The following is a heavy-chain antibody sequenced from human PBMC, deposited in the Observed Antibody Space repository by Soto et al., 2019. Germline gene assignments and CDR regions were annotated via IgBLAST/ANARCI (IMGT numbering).Heavy chain of an antibody. CDR3: TRVSPSSSWLENWFDP. D-gene: IGHD6-13*01. CDR1: GFTFGDYA. Sequence: GGSLRLSCTASGFTFGDYAMSWFRQAPGKGLEWVGFIRSKAYGGTTEYAASVKGRFTISRDDSKSIAYLQMNSLKTEDTAVYYCTRVSPSSSWLENWFDPWGQGTLVTVSS. CDR2: IRSKAYGGTT. J-gene: IGHJ5*02. V-gene: IGHV3-49*03.